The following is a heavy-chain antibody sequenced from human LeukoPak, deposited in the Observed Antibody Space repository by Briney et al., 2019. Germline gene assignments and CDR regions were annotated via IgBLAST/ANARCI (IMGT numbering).Heavy chain of an antibody. V-gene: IGHV5-51*01. CDR3: ARLSDSSGYYYANYFDY. Sequence: GEPLKISCKGSGYSFTSYWIGWVRQMPGKGLEWMGIIYPGDSDTRYSPSFQGQVTISADKSISTAYLQWSSLKASDTAMYYCARLSDSSGYYYANYFDYWGQGTLVTVSS. D-gene: IGHD3-22*01. CDR2: IYPGDSDT. J-gene: IGHJ4*02. CDR1: GYSFTSYW.